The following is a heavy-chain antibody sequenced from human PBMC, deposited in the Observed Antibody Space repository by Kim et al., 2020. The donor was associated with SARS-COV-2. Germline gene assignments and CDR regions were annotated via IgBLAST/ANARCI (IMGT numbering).Heavy chain of an antibody. CDR3: TSNSRLLFSDRFFDH. D-gene: IGHD3-10*01. J-gene: IGHJ4*02. CDR1: GFTFGDYA. CDR2: IRSKAYRGTT. V-gene: IGHV3-49*03. Sequence: GGSLRLSCTISGFTFGDYAVSWFRQAPGKGLEWGGFIRSKAYRGTTEYAASVKGRFTISRDDSNYIAYLQIDSLRTEDTAVYYCTSNSRLLFSDRFFDHWGQGTLVTVSS.